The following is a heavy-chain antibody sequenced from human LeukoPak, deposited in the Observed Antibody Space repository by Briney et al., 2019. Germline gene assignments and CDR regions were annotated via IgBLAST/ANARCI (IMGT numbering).Heavy chain of an antibody. CDR2: ISGSGGST. CDR3: AIRGYSGYASDY. V-gene: IGHV3-23*01. J-gene: IGHJ4*02. D-gene: IGHD5-12*01. Sequence: GGSLRLSCAASGFTFSSYAMSCVRQSPGKGLERVSAISGSGGSTYYADSVKGRFTISRDNSKNTLYLQMNSLRAEDTAVYYCAIRGYSGYASDYWGQGTLVTVSS. CDR1: GFTFSSYA.